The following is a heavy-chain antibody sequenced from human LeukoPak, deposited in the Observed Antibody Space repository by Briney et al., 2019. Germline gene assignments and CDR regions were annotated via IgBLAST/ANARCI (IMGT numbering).Heavy chain of an antibody. V-gene: IGHV4-4*07. CDR3: ARDREGIAVAGTQYYFDY. J-gene: IGHJ4*02. CDR1: GGSISSYY. D-gene: IGHD6-19*01. CDR2: IYTSGST. Sequence: PSETLSLTCTVSGGSISSYYWSWIRQPAGKGLEWIGRIYTSGSTNYNPSLKSRVTMSVDTSKNQFSLKLRSVTAADTAVYYCARDREGIAVAGTQYYFDYWGQGTLVTVSS.